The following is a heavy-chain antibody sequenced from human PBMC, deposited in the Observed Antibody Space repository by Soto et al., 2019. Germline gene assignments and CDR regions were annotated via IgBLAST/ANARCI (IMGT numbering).Heavy chain of an antibody. CDR1: GFTFSSYA. CDR2: ISSNGGST. V-gene: IGHV3-64*01. J-gene: IGHJ3*02. Sequence: GGSLRLSCAASGFTFSSYAMHCVRQAPGKGLEYVSAISSNGGSTYYANSVKGRFTISRDNSKNTLYLQMGSLRAEDMAVYYCAREATDYGGNAFDIWGQGTMVTVSS. D-gene: IGHD4-17*01. CDR3: AREATDYGGNAFDI.